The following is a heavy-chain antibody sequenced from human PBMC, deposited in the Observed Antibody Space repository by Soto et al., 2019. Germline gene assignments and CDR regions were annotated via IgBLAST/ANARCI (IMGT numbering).Heavy chain of an antibody. V-gene: IGHV5-51*01. CDR1: GYSFTSYW. Sequence: PGESLKISCKGSGYSFTSYWIGWVRQMPGKGLEWMGIIYPGDSDTRYSPSFQGQVTISADKSISTAYLQWSSLKASDTAMYSCVSRWRGGTSSSSCYYRGGWGRET. CDR3: VSRWRGGTSSSSCYYRGG. J-gene: IGHJ6*03. D-gene: IGHD2-2*01. CDR2: IYPGDSDT.